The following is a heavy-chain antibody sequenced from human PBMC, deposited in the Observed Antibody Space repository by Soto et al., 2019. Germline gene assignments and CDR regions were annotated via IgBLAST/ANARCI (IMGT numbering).Heavy chain of an antibody. CDR1: GFSFGDYA. CDR2: ISGGGGST. Sequence: EVQLLESGGGLVQPGGSLRLSCVASGFSFGDYAMTWVRQAPGKGLEWVSAISGGGGSTYFADSVKGRFAISRDTSKNTVDLQMNRLSAEDTGTYYCAKVYVQLSLLPFDYWGQGTLVTVSS. CDR3: AKVYVQLSLLPFDY. J-gene: IGHJ4*02. V-gene: IGHV3-23*01. D-gene: IGHD3-16*02.